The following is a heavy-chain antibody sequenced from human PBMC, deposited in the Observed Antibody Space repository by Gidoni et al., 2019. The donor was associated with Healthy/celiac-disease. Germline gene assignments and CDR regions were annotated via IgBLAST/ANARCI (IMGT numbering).Heavy chain of an antibody. CDR2: ISGSGGST. CDR1: GFTFSSYA. J-gene: IGHJ4*02. Sequence: EVQLLESGGGLVQPGGSLRLSCTASGFTFSSYAMRWVRQAPGKGLECVSAISGSGGSTYYADSVKGRFTISRDNSKNTLYLQMNSLRAEDTAVYYCAKWIQLLPNYYFDYWGQGTLVTVSS. D-gene: IGHD5-18*01. V-gene: IGHV3-23*01. CDR3: AKWIQLLPNYYFDY.